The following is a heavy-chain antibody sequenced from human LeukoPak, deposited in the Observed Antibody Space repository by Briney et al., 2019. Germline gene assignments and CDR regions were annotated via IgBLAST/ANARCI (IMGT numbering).Heavy chain of an antibody. D-gene: IGHD5-12*01. CDR2: IYYSGST. V-gene: IGHV4-59*01. CDR3: ARSKAYSGYDWDWYYYGIDV. Sequence: PSETLSLTCTVSGGSISSYYWSWIRQPPGKGLEWIGYIYYSGSTNYNPSLKSRVTISVDTSKNQFSLKLSSVTAADTAVYYCARSKAYSGYDWDWYYYGIDVWGQGTTVTVSS. CDR1: GGSISSYY. J-gene: IGHJ6*02.